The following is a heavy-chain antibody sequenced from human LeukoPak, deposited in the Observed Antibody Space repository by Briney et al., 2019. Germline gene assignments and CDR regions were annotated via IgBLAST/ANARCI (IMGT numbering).Heavy chain of an antibody. Sequence: SETLSLTCAVYGGSFSGYYWSWIRQPPGKGLEWIGEINHSGSTNYNPSLKSRVTISVDTSKNQFSLKLSSVTAADTAVYYCAGGRNYDILTGYSRFDPWGQGTLVTVSS. D-gene: IGHD3-9*01. J-gene: IGHJ5*02. CDR2: INHSGST. CDR3: AGGRNYDILTGYSRFDP. CDR1: GGSFSGYY. V-gene: IGHV4-34*01.